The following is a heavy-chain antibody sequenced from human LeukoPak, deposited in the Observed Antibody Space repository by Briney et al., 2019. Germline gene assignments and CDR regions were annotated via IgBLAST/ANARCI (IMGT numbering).Heavy chain of an antibody. CDR3: ARAPRDTMIVVAL. V-gene: IGHV3-30-3*01. CDR1: GFTFSSYA. Sequence: GGSLRLSCAASGFTFSSYAMHWVRQAPGKGLEWVAVISYDGSNEYYADSVKGRFTISRDNSKNTLYLQMNSLRAEDTAVYYCARAPRDTMIVVALWGQGTLVTVSS. CDR2: ISYDGSNE. J-gene: IGHJ4*02. D-gene: IGHD3-22*01.